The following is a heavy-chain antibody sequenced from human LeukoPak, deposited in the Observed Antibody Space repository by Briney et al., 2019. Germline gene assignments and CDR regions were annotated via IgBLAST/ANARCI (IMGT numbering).Heavy chain of an antibody. D-gene: IGHD3-22*01. Sequence: GESLRLSCAASGFTFSDYYMSWIRQAPGKGLEWVSYISNSGSTIYYADSVKGRFTISRDNAKNSLDLQMNSLRAEDTAVYYCVRYYYDNSVYYYYLDYWGQGTLVTVSS. CDR2: ISNSGSTI. J-gene: IGHJ4*02. CDR1: GFTFSDYY. V-gene: IGHV3-11*04. CDR3: VRYYYDNSVYYYYLDY.